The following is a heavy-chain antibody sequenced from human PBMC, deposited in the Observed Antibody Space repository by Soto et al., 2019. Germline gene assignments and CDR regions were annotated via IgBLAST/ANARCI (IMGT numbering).Heavy chain of an antibody. D-gene: IGHD3-10*01. CDR3: ARDPNMVRGVIITWFDP. CDR2: IIPIFGTA. Sequence: QVQLVQSGAEVKKPGSSVKVSCKASGGTFSSYAISWVRQAPGQGLEWMGGIIPIFGTANYAQKFQGRVTITADEPTSTAYMELSSLRSEDTAVYYCARDPNMVRGVIITWFDPWGQGTLVTVSS. V-gene: IGHV1-69*01. J-gene: IGHJ5*02. CDR1: GGTFSSYA.